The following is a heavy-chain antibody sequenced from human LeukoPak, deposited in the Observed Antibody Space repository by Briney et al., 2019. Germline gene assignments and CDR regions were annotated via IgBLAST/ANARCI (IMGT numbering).Heavy chain of an antibody. CDR2: IIPIFGTA. CDR3: ARVAYCGGDCYSALAY. CDR1: GGTFSSYA. V-gene: IGHV1-69*01. Sequence: GASVTVSCTASGGTFSSYAISWVRQAPGQGLEWMGGIIPIFGTANYAQKFQGRVTITADESTSTAYMELSSLRSEDTAVYYCARVAYCGGDCYSALAYWGQGTLVTVSS. J-gene: IGHJ4*02. D-gene: IGHD2-21*02.